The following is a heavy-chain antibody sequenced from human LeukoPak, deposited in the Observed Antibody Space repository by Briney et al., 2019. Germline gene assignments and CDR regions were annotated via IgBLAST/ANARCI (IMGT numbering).Heavy chain of an antibody. Sequence: SVKVSCKASGDTFSSYAISWVRQAPGQGLEWMGGIIPIFGTANYAQKFQGRVTITTDESTGTAYMELSSLRSEDTAVYYCASSLPLRYCTSTSCYSHAFDIWGQGTMVTVSS. V-gene: IGHV1-69*05. J-gene: IGHJ3*02. CDR3: ASSLPLRYCTSTSCYSHAFDI. D-gene: IGHD2-2*02. CDR1: GDTFSSYA. CDR2: IIPIFGTA.